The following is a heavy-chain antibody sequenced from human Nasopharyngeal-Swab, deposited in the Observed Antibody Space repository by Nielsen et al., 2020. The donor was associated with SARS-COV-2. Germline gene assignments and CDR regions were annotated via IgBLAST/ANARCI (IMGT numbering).Heavy chain of an antibody. Sequence: GESLKISCAASGFTFSTYAMNWVRQAPGKGLEWVAVISYDGPNKYYADSVKGRFTVSRDNSKNTLCLQMNSLRAEDTAVYYCARPRRELRVYYGMDVWGQGTTVTVSS. CDR2: ISYDGPNK. D-gene: IGHD1-7*01. CDR3: ARPRRELRVYYGMDV. J-gene: IGHJ6*02. V-gene: IGHV3-30-3*01. CDR1: GFTFSTYA.